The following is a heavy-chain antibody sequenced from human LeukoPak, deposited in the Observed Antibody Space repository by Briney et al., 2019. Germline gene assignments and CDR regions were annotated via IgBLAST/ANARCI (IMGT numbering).Heavy chain of an antibody. Sequence: ASVKVSCKASGYTFPSYFMHWVRQAPGQGLEWMGIINPTGGSTTYAQKFQGRVTMTRDTSTSTVYMELSSLRSDDTAVYYCARGAAGTDQGFDYWGQGTLVTVSS. D-gene: IGHD6-13*01. CDR2: INPTGGST. J-gene: IGHJ4*02. CDR1: GYTFPSYF. CDR3: ARGAAGTDQGFDY. V-gene: IGHV1-46*01.